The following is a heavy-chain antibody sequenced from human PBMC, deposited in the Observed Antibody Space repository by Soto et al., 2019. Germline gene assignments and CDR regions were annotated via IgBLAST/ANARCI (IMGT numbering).Heavy chain of an antibody. CDR3: ARGNSTDCSNGVCSFFYNHDMDV. J-gene: IGHJ6*02. Sequence: ASVKVSCKASGYSFTDYHIHWVRQAPGQGLEWLGRINPKSGGTSTAQKFQGWVTMTTDTSISTAYIGLTRLTSDDTAIYYCARGNSTDCSNGVCSFFYNHDMDVWGQGTTVTVSS. CDR2: INPKSGGT. CDR1: GYSFTDYH. V-gene: IGHV1-2*04. D-gene: IGHD2-8*01.